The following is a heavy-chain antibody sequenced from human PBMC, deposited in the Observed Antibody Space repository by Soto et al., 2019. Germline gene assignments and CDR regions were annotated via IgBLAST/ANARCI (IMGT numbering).Heavy chain of an antibody. Sequence: VQLQESGPGLVKPSQTLSLTCTVSGASINSGGYYWCWIRQLTRKGPEWIGNIYFSGSTYYSPSLHSRVTISLDTSQIRLCLKLRSVIAADPAGYYFASGIAWEVLLPYWGRGTLASV. D-gene: IGHD6-13*01. CDR2: IYFSGST. V-gene: IGHV4-31*03. J-gene: IGHJ4*02. CDR1: GASINSGGYY. CDR3: ASGIAWEVLLPY.